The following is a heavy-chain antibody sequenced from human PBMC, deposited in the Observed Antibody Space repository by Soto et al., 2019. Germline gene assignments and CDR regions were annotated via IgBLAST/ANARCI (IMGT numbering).Heavy chain of an antibody. J-gene: IGHJ5*02. CDR1: GGSISSGDYY. CDR2: IYYSGST. CDR3: ARDPGYSSSHNWFDP. D-gene: IGHD6-6*01. Sequence: QVQLQESGPGLVKPSQTLSLTCTVSGGSISSGDYYWSWIRQPPGKVLEWIGYIYYSGSTYYNPSLTSRVTISVDTSKNQVSLKRSSVTAADTAVYYCARDPGYSSSHNWFDPWGQGTLVTVSS. V-gene: IGHV4-30-4*01.